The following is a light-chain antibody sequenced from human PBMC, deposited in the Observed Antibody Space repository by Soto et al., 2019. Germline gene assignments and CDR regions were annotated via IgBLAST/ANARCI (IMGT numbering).Light chain of an antibody. CDR3: QQYYSTPYT. CDR2: WAS. V-gene: IGKV4-1*01. J-gene: IGKJ2*01. CDR1: QSVLYSSNNKNY. Sequence: DIVMTQSPDSLAVSLGERATINCKSSQSVLYSSNNKNYLAWYQQKPGQPPKLLIYWASTRESGVPDRFSGSRSGTDFTLTISSLQAEDVAVYYCQQYYSTPYTFGQGTKQEIK.